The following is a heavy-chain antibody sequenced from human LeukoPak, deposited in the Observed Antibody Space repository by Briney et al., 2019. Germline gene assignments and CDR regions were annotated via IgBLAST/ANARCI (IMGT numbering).Heavy chain of an antibody. CDR3: ARLRKLAAAGYYMDV. Sequence: ASVKVSCKASGYTFTSYGISWVRQAPGQGLEWMGWISAYNGNTNYAQKLQGRVTMTTDTSTSTAYMELRSLRSDDTAVYYCARLRKLAAAGYYMDVWGEGTTVTVSS. D-gene: IGHD6-13*01. CDR2: ISAYNGNT. CDR1: GYTFTSYG. J-gene: IGHJ6*03. V-gene: IGHV1-18*01.